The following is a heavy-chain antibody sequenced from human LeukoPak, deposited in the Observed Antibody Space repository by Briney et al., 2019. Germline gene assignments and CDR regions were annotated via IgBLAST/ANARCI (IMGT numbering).Heavy chain of an antibody. V-gene: IGHV4-4*07. CDR3: ARQYGDYGWNWYFDL. D-gene: IGHD4-17*01. J-gene: IGHJ2*01. Sequence: PSETLSLTCTVSGGSISSYYWSWVRQPAGKGLEWIGRIYTSGSTNYNPSLKSRVTMSVDTSKNQFSLKLSSVTAADTAVYYCARQYGDYGWNWYFDLWGRGTLVTVSS. CDR2: IYTSGST. CDR1: GGSISSYY.